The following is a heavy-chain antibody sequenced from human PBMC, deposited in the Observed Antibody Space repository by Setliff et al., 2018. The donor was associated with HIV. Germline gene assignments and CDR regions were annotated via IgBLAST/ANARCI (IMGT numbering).Heavy chain of an antibody. CDR2: MYYRGTT. CDR1: GGSIVSSSYY. V-gene: IGHV4-39*01. CDR3: ARQGLTMNRGVPAPILYYFDY. J-gene: IGHJ4*02. D-gene: IGHD3-10*01. Sequence: SETMSLTCTVSGGSIVSSSYYWGWIRQPPGKGLEWIGTMYYRGTTYNNPSLKSRVTFSADTSKNQFSLNLNSVTATDTAVYYCARQGLTMNRGVPAPILYYFDYWGPGILVTVSS.